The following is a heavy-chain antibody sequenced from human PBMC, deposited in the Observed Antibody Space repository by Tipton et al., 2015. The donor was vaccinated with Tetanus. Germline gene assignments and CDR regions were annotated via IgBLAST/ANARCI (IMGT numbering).Heavy chain of an antibody. CDR3: AGGIAAAEGVVGY. J-gene: IGHJ4*02. Sequence: TLSLTCTVSGGSISSGGYYWSWIRQHPGKGLEWIGYIYYSGSTYYNPSLKSRVTISVDTSKNQFSLKLSSVTAAGTAVYYCAGGIAAAEGVVGYWGQGTLVTVSS. CDR2: IYYSGST. D-gene: IGHD6-13*01. CDR1: GGSISSGGYY. V-gene: IGHV4-31*03.